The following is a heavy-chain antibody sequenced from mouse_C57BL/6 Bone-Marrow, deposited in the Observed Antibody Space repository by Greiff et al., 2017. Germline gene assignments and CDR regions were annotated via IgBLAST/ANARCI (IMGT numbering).Heavy chain of an antibody. D-gene: IGHD1-1*01. V-gene: IGHV1-82*01. Sequence: QVQLQQSGPELVKPGASVKISCKASGYAFSSSWMNWVKQRPGKGLEWIGRIYPGDGDTTYNGKFKGKATLTADKSSSTAYMQLSSLTSEDSAVYFWARRITTGRWYFDVWGTGTTVTVSA. CDR2: IYPGDGDT. CDR3: ARRITTGRWYFDV. CDR1: GYAFSSSW. J-gene: IGHJ1*03.